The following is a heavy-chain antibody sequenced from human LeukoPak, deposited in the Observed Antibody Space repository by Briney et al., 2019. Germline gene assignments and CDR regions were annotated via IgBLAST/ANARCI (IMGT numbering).Heavy chain of an antibody. CDR2: ISYDGSNK. V-gene: IGHV3-30-3*01. D-gene: IGHD4-17*01. CDR3: ARDLFGYGDYAVGY. CDR1: GFTFSSYA. Sequence: GGSLRLSCAASGFTFSSYAMHWVRQAPGKGLEWVAVISYDGSNKYYADSVKGRFTISRDNAKNTLYLQMNSLRAEDTAVYYCARDLFGYGDYAVGYWGQGTLVTVSS. J-gene: IGHJ4*02.